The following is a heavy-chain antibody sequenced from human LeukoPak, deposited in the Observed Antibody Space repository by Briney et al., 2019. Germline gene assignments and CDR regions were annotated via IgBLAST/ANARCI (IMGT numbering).Heavy chain of an antibody. CDR1: GGPISSSSYY. D-gene: IGHD5-12*01. J-gene: IGHJ5*02. CDR3: ARDPATDWGGYDNWFDP. CDR2: IYYSGST. Sequence: SETLSLTCTVSGGPISSSSYYWGWIRQPPGKGLEWIGSIYYSGSTYYNPSLKSRVTISVDTSRNQFSLKLSSVTAADTAVYYCARDPATDWGGYDNWFDPWGQGTLVTVSS. V-gene: IGHV4-39*07.